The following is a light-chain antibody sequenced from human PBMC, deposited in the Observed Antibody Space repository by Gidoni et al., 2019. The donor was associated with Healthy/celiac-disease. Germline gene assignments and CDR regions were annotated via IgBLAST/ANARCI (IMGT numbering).Light chain of an antibody. CDR2: SNN. CDR1: SPNIGRNT. V-gene: IGLV1-44*01. Sequence: QSVLTQPPSAYGTPGQRVTISCSGSSPNIGRNTVNWYQQLPGTAPKLLIYSNNQRPSGVPDRFSGSKSGTSASLASSGLQSEDEADYYCAAWDDSLNGWVFGGGTKLTVL. J-gene: IGLJ3*02. CDR3: AAWDDSLNGWV.